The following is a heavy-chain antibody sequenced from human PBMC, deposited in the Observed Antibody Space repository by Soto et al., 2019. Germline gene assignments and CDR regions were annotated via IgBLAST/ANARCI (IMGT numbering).Heavy chain of an antibody. CDR2: ISYDGSNK. J-gene: IGHJ5*02. CDR3: AKKGSSWSHWFDP. CDR1: GFTFSSYG. Sequence: SLRLSCAASGFTFSSYGMHWVRQAPGKGLEWVAVISYDGSNKYYADSVKGRFTISRDNSKNTLYLQMNSLRAEDTAVYYCAKKGSSWSHWFDPWGQGTLVTVSS. D-gene: IGHD6-13*01. V-gene: IGHV3-30*18.